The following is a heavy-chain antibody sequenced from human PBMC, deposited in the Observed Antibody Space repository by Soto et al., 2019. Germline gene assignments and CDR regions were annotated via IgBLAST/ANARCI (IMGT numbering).Heavy chain of an antibody. Sequence: ASVKVSCKASGYTFTSYYMHWVRQAPGQGLEWMGIINPSGGSTSYAQKFQGRVTMTRDTSTSTVYMELSSLRSEDTAVYYCARAYLVTRRDGYNPPGYWGQGTLVTVSS. J-gene: IGHJ4*02. CDR2: INPSGGST. CDR1: GYTFTSYY. V-gene: IGHV1-46*01. D-gene: IGHD5-12*01. CDR3: ARAYLVTRRDGYNPPGY.